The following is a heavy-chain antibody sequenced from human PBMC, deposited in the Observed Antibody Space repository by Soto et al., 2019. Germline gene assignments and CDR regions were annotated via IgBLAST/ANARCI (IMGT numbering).Heavy chain of an antibody. CDR1: GGSVSSGSYY. Sequence: LSLTCTVSGGSVSSGSYYWSWIRQPPGKGLEWIGYIYYSGSTNYNPSLKSRVTISVDTSKNQFSLKLSSVTAADTAVYYCARDAAAINYYYYGMDVWGQGTTVTVSS. V-gene: IGHV4-61*01. CDR2: IYYSGST. J-gene: IGHJ6*02. CDR3: ARDAAAINYYYYGMDV. D-gene: IGHD2-2*01.